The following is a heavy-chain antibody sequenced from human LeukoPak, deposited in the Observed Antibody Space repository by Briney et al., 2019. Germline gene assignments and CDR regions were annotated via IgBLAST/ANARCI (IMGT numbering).Heavy chain of an antibody. CDR1: GGSLSSGSYY. J-gene: IGHJ6*03. CDR2: IYTSGST. D-gene: IGHD3-3*01. Sequence: SETLSLTCTVSGGSLSSGSYYWSWIRQPAGTGLEWIGRIYTSGSTNYNPSLKSRVTISVDTSKNQFSLKLSSVTAADTAVYYCARVSWSGYYAYYYYYMDVWGKGTTVTVSS. CDR3: ARVSWSGYYAYYYYYMDV. V-gene: IGHV4-61*02.